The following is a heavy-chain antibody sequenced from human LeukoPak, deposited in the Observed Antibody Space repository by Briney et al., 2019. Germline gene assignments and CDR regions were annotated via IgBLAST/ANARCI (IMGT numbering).Heavy chain of an antibody. CDR2: LKQDGSEE. CDR1: GFTFSSYA. Sequence: GGSLRLSCAASGFTFSSYAMSWVRQAPGKGLEWVANLKQDGSEEYYVDSVKGRFTISGDNAKNSLYLQMNSLRAEDTAMYYCARSSGWRNELDYWGQGTLVTVSS. D-gene: IGHD6-19*01. J-gene: IGHJ4*02. V-gene: IGHV3-7*03. CDR3: ARSSGWRNELDY.